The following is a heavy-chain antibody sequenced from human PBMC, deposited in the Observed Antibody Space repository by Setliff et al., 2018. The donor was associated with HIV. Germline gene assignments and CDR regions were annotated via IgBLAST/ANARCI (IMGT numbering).Heavy chain of an antibody. CDR1: DDSVSTFY. CDR3: ARRLQFLEFLHGVGGLDV. Sequence: LSLTCTVSDDSVSTFYWNWIRQPPGKGLEWIGSIYHSGTTYYNPSLKSRVTISVDTSKNQFSLKLSSATAADTAVYYCARRLQFLEFLHGVGGLDVWGQGTTVTVSS. D-gene: IGHD3-3*01. J-gene: IGHJ6*02. V-gene: IGHV4-59*08. CDR2: IYHSGTT.